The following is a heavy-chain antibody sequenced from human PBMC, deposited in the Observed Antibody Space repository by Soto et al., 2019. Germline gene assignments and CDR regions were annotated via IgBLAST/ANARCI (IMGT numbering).Heavy chain of an antibody. D-gene: IGHD1-26*01. CDR1: GFTFSSYS. J-gene: IGHJ4*02. CDR3: ARDPSNSHYFDS. Sequence: GGSLRLSCAASGFTFSSYSMNWVRQAPGKGLEWVSSISHTTNYKYSADSVRGRFTISRDNAKNSLYLQMNSLRVEDTAVYYCARDPSNSHYFDSWGQGTLVTVSS. CDR2: ISHTTNYK. V-gene: IGHV3-21*06.